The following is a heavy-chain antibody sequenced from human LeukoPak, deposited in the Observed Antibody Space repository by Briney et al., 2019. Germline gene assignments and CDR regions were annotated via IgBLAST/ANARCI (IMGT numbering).Heavy chain of an antibody. CDR3: ARGPRLTTDYGDFPYYFDY. V-gene: IGHV4-39*07. CDR2: IYYSGST. J-gene: IGHJ4*02. CDR1: GGSLSSSSYY. Sequence: SETLSLTCSVSGGSLSSSSYYWGWIRQPPGKGLEWIGSIYYSGSTYYNPSLKSRVTISVGKSKNQFSLKLSSVTAADTAVYYCARGPRLTTDYGDFPYYFDYWGQGTLVTVSS. D-gene: IGHD4-17*01.